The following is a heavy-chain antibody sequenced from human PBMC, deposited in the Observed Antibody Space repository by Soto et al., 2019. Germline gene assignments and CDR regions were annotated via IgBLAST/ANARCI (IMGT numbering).Heavy chain of an antibody. CDR3: ATSFRYFDN. Sequence: GGSLRLSCAGSGFTPTTSPLSWVRQPPGKGLEWVTTISGTASRTYYVDSVKGRFFISRDNSKNTVTLQMNNLTVDDTAVYYCATSFRYFDNWGQGTRVTVSS. V-gene: IGHV3-23*01. CDR2: ISGTASRT. CDR1: GFTPTTSP. J-gene: IGHJ4*02. D-gene: IGHD3-9*01.